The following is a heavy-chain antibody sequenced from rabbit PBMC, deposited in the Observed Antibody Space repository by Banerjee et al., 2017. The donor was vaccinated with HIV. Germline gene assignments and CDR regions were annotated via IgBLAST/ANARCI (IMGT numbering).Heavy chain of an antibody. CDR3: ARGAGSGYRLDL. Sequence: QQQLVESGGGLVKPGASLTLTCKASGFSFSSGYYIYWVRQAPGKGLEWIGCTGTGSGSAYYANWAKGRFTISKPSSTTVTLQMTSLTAADTATYFCARGAGSGYRLDLWGQGTLVTVS. J-gene: IGHJ3*01. CDR1: GFSFSSGYY. D-gene: IGHD8-1*01. CDR2: TGTGSGSA. V-gene: IGHV1S45*01.